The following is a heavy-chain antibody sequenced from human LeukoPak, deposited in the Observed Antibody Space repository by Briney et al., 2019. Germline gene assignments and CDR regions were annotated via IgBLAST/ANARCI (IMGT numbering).Heavy chain of an antibody. D-gene: IGHD6-19*01. V-gene: IGHV3-23*01. CDR1: GFTFSSYG. J-gene: IGHJ3*02. CDR3: ARLYSSGWYIGPDAFDI. Sequence: GTLRLSCAASGFTFSSYGMSWVRQAPGKGLEWVSAISGSGGSTYYADSVKGRFTISRDNAKNSLYLQMNSLRAEDTAVYYCARLYSSGWYIGPDAFDIWGQGTMVTVSS. CDR2: ISGSGGST.